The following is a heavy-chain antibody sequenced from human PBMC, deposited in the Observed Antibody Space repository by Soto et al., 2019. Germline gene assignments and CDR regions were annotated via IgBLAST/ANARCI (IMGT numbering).Heavy chain of an antibody. CDR2: INSDGSST. CDR3: AGDRHSSGWSYY. V-gene: IGHV3-74*01. Sequence: GGSLRLSCAVSEFTFSNYWMHWVRQAPEKGLVWVSHINSDGSSTTYADSVKGRFTISRDNAKNMLYLQMNSLRPEDTAVYYCAGDRHSSGWSYYWGQGTLVTVSS. J-gene: IGHJ4*02. D-gene: IGHD6-19*01. CDR1: EFTFSNYW.